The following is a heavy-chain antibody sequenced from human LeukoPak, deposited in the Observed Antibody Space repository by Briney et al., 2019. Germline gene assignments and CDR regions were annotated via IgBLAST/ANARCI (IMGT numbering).Heavy chain of an antibody. J-gene: IGHJ4*02. CDR1: GGTFSSYA. Sequence: SVKVSCKASGGTFSSYAISWVRQAPGQGLEWMGRIIPILCIANYAQKFQGRVTITADKSTSTAYMELSSLRSEDTAVYYCARGDGYNSLADYWGQGTLVTVSS. CDR2: IIPILCIA. V-gene: IGHV1-69*04. D-gene: IGHD5-24*01. CDR3: ARGDGYNSLADY.